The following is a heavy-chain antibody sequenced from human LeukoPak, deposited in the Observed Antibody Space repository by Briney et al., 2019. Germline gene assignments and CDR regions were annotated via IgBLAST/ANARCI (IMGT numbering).Heavy chain of an antibody. Sequence: GGSLRLSCAASGFTFSTYTMSWVRQAPGKGLEWVSCISSSSSYKYYADSVKGRVTISRDNAKNSLHLQMDSLRAEDTAVYFCARETTTIFGVVPYYFDYWGQGTLVTVSS. CDR1: GFTFSTYT. CDR2: ISSSSSYK. V-gene: IGHV3-21*01. CDR3: ARETTTIFGVVPYYFDY. D-gene: IGHD3-3*01. J-gene: IGHJ4*02.